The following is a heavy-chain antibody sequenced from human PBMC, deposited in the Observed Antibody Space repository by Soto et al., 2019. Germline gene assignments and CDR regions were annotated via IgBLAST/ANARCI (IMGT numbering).Heavy chain of an antibody. CDR3: ARDKARYCSGGSCLLGFDP. D-gene: IGHD2-15*01. V-gene: IGHV4-59*01. J-gene: IGHJ5*02. Sequence: SETLSLTCTVSGGSISSYYWSWIRQPPGKGLEWIGYIYYSGSTNYNPSLKSRVTISVDTSKNRFSLKLSSVTAADTAVYYCARDKARYCSGGSCLLGFDPWGQGTLVTVSS. CDR2: IYYSGST. CDR1: GGSISSYY.